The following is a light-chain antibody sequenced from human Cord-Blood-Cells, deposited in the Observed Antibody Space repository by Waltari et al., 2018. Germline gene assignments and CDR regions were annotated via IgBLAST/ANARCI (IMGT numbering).Light chain of an antibody. CDR2: DVI. CDR1: SSDVGGYNY. Sequence: QSALTQPASVSGSPGQSITISCTGTSSDVGGYNYVSWYQQHPGQATKLMIYDVINRPSVFSNRFSGSKSGNTSALTISGLKAEDEADYYCSSYTSSSTYVFGTGTKVTVL. CDR3: SSYTSSSTYV. J-gene: IGLJ1*01. V-gene: IGLV2-14*01.